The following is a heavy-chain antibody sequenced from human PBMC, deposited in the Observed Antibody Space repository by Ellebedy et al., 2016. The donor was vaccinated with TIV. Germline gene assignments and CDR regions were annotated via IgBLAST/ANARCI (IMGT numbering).Heavy chain of an antibody. CDR1: GFTFSSYD. CDR2: IGIAGDT. Sequence: GESLKISCTASGFTFSSYDMHWVRQATGKGLEWVSLIGIAGDTYYPGSVKGRFTISRDNAKSSLYLQMNSLRDEDTAVYYGGRGMTARQANRAVDYWGQGTLVTVSS. D-gene: IGHD2-8*01. J-gene: IGHJ4*02. V-gene: IGHV3-13*01. CDR3: GRGMTARQANRAVDY.